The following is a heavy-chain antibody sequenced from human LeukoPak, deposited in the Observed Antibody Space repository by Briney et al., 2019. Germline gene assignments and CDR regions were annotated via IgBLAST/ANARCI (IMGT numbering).Heavy chain of an antibody. CDR1: GFTFDDYA. CDR3: AKVAVAGNPYFDY. Sequence: GRSLRLSCAASGFTFDDYAMHWVRQAPGKGLEWVSGISWNSGSIGYADSVKGRFTISRDNAKNSLYLQMNSLRAEDTALYYCAKVAVAGNPYFDYWGQGTLVTVSS. J-gene: IGHJ4*02. V-gene: IGHV3-9*01. CDR2: ISWNSGSI. D-gene: IGHD6-19*01.